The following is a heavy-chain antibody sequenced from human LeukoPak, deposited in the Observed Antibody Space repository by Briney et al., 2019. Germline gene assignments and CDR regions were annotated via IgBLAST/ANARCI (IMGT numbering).Heavy chain of an antibody. CDR1: GGSISNYY. Sequence: SETLSLTCTVSGGSISNYYWSWIRQPAGKGLEWIGEINHSVSTNYNPSLRRRVTISVDTSKNQFSLKLSSVTAADSAVYYCARAPYYDFWSGYLPAGRHYGMDVWGQGTTVTVSS. J-gene: IGHJ6*02. D-gene: IGHD3-3*01. V-gene: IGHV4-34*01. CDR3: ARAPYYDFWSGYLPAGRHYGMDV. CDR2: INHSVST.